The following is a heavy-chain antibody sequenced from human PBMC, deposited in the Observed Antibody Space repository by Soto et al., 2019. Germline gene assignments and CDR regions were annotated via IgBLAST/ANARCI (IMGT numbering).Heavy chain of an antibody. J-gene: IGHJ4*02. Sequence: PSETLSLTCTVSGGSISSFYWSWIRQPAGKGLEWIGRIYSGGRNNYNPSLKSRLTISVDTSRNQFSLNLNPVTARDTATYFCARGPQYWGPGKLVTVSS. CDR3: ARGPQY. CDR1: GGSISSFY. V-gene: IGHV4-4*07. CDR2: IYSGGRN.